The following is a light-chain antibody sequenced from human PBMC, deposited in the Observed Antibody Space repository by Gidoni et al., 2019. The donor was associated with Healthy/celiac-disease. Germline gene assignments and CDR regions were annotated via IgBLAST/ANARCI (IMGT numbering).Light chain of an antibody. CDR2: DAS. V-gene: IGKV3-11*01. J-gene: IGKJ5*01. CDR3: QQRSNWPRST. Sequence: EIVLTQSPATLSFAPGERATLSCRASQSVSSYLAWYQQNPGQAPRLLIYDASNRATGIPARFSGSGSGTDLTLTSSSLEPEDFAVYYCQQRSNWPRSTFXQXTRLEIK. CDR1: QSVSSY.